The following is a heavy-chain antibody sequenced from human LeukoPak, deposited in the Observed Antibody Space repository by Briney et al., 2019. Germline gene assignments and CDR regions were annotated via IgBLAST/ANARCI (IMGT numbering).Heavy chain of an antibody. D-gene: IGHD3-3*01. V-gene: IGHV1-2*02. CDR1: GYTFTGYY. CDR3: ARLLRFLEWVSYYGMAV. J-gene: IGHJ6*02. Sequence: WASVKVSCKASGYTFTGYYVHWVRQAPGQGLEWMGWINPNSGGTNYAQKFQGRVTMTRDTSISTAYMELSRLRSDDTAVYYCARLLRFLEWVSYYGMAVWGQGTTVTVSS. CDR2: INPNSGGT.